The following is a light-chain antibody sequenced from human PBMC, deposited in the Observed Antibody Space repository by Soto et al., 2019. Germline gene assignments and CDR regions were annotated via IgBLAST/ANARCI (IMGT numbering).Light chain of an antibody. CDR3: QQYGSSPLT. Sequence: EIVMTQSPASLSVSPGARVTLSCRAGQGVTTNFAWYQQKSGQSPRLLIYDVSTRATGVPARFSGSGSGTDGTITISRLEPEDGAVYYGQQYGSSPLTFGGGTKVDIK. J-gene: IGKJ4*01. CDR2: DVS. CDR1: QGVTTN. V-gene: IGKV3-15*01.